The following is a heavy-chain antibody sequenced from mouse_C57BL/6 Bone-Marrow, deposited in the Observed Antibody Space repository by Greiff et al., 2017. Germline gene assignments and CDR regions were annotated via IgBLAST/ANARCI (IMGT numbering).Heavy chain of an antibody. V-gene: IGHV1-69*01. CDR1: GYTFTSYW. CDR3: ARQLRLRGDMDY. D-gene: IGHD3-2*02. CDR2: IDPSDSYT. J-gene: IGHJ4*01. Sequence: QVQLQQPGAELVMPGASVKLSCKASGYTFTSYWMHWVKQRPGQGLEWIGEIDPSDSYTNYNQKFKGKSTLTVDKSSSTAYMHLSSLTSEDSAVYDCARQLRLRGDMDYWGQGTSVTVSS.